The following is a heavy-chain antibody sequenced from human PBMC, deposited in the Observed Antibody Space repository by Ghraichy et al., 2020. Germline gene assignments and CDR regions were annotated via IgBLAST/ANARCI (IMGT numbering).Heavy chain of an antibody. Sequence: GGSLRLSCAASGFTFSSYAMNWVRQAPGKGLEWVSAISGSGGNIYSADSVKGRFTISRDNSKNTLDLQMASLRAEDTDVYYCSKDGRGWDPKYYLDYWGPGILVTVTS. CDR1: GFTFSSYA. V-gene: IGHV3-23*01. CDR2: ISGSGGNI. J-gene: IGHJ4*02. CDR3: SKDGRGWDPKYYLDY. D-gene: IGHD6-19*01.